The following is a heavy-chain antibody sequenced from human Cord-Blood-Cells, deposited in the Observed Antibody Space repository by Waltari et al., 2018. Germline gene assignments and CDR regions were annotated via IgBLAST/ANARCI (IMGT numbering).Heavy chain of an antibody. CDR2: IYYSGST. CDR3: ARGSTIFGVVIDY. D-gene: IGHD3-3*01. Sequence: QVQLQESGPGLVKPSETLSLPFTVSGCSVRSGSSAWSWIRRPPGKGLEWIGYIYYSGSTNYNPSLKSRVTISVDTSKNQFSLKLSSVTAADTAVYYCARGSTIFGVVIDYWGQGTLVTVSS. CDR1: GCSVRSGSSA. V-gene: IGHV4-61*01. J-gene: IGHJ4*02.